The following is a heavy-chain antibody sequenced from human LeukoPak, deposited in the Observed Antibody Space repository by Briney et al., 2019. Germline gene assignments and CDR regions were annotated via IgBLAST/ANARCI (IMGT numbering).Heavy chain of an antibody. J-gene: IGHJ4*02. CDR2: ISWNSGSI. CDR1: GFTFDDYA. Sequence: GGSLRLSCAASGFTFDDYAMHWVRQAPGKGLEWVSGISWNSGSIGYADSVKGRFTISRDNAKNSLYLQMNSLRAEDTALYYWAKDSSYWELLIDYWGQGTLVTVSS. CDR3: AKDSSYWELLIDY. V-gene: IGHV3-9*01. D-gene: IGHD1-26*01.